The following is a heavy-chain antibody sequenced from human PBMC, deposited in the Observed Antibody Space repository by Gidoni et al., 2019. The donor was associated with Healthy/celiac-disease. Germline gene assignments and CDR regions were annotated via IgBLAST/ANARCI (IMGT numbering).Heavy chain of an antibody. J-gene: IGHJ5*02. CDR1: GFTFSDYY. V-gene: IGHV3-11*05. Sequence: QVQLVESGGGLVKPGGSLRLSCAASGFTFSDYYMSWIRQAPGKGLEWVSYISSSISYTNYADSVKGRFTISRDNAKNSLYLQMNSLRAEDTAVYYCARADSSPEAYCLDPWGQGTLVTVSS. CDR3: ARADSSPEAYCLDP. D-gene: IGHD6-13*01. CDR2: ISSSISYT.